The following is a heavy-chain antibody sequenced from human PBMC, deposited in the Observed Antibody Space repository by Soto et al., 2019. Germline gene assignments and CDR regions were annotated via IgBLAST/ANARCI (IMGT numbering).Heavy chain of an antibody. J-gene: IGHJ5*02. Sequence: PSEPLSLTCTVIGGSISSYYSSWIWQPPGQGLEWIGYIYYSGSTNYNPSLKSRVTISIDKSKNQFYLDLNSVTAADTAMYYCARNADCTRPGCIVGWLDTWGPGTLVTVSS. CDR2: IYYSGST. V-gene: IGHV4-59*12. CDR1: GGSISSYY. CDR3: ARNADCTRPGCIVGWLDT. D-gene: IGHD2-8*01.